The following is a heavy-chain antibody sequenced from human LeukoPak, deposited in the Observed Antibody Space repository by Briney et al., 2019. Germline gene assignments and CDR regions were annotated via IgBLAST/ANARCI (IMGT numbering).Heavy chain of an antibody. J-gene: IGHJ4*02. V-gene: IGHV3-7*01. CDR1: GFTFSISW. Sequence: PGGSLRLSCVASGFTFSISWVTWVRQAPGKGLEWVANIDKHGSGKYYVDSVKGRFAISRDYASNSVFLQMDSLRAEDTSAYYCARDAGWGYYDLWGQGTPVTVSS. D-gene: IGHD1-26*01. CDR2: IDKHGSGK. CDR3: ARDAGWGYYDL.